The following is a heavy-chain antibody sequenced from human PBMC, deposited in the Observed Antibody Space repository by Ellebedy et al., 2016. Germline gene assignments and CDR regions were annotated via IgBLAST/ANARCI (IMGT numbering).Heavy chain of an antibody. CDR2: INPNSGGT. CDR1: GYTFTGYY. D-gene: IGHD2-15*01. CDR3: ARGVVVAADNWFDP. Sequence: ASVKVSCXASGYTFTGYYMHWVRQAPGQGLEWMGWINPNSGGTNYAQKFQGRVTMTRDTSISTAYMELSRLRSDDTAVYYCARGVVVAADNWFDPWGQGTLVTVSS. J-gene: IGHJ5*02. V-gene: IGHV1-2*02.